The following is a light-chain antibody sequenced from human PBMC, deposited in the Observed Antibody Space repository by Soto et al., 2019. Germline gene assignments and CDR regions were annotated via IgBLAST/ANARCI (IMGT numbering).Light chain of an antibody. CDR3: QQRSNWPSIT. V-gene: IGKV3-15*01. Sequence: EIWMTQSPATLSVSPGERATLSCRASQSVSSKLAWYQQKPGQAPRLLIYGASTRATGIPARFSGSGSGTEFTLTISSLETEDFAVYYCQQRSNWPSITFGQGTRLEIK. CDR2: GAS. J-gene: IGKJ5*01. CDR1: QSVSSK.